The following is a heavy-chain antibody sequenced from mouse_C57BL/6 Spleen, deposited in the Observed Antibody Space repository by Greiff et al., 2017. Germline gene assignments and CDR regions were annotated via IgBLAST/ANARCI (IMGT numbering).Heavy chain of an antibody. Sequence: QVQLQQPGAELVKPGASVKLSCKASGYTFTSYWMHWVKQRPGQGLEWIGLIHPNSGSTNYNEKFKSKATLTVDKSSSTAYMQLSSLTSEDSAVYYWARGGLGRVYAMDYWGQGTSVTVSS. CDR1: GYTFTSYW. CDR2: IHPNSGST. CDR3: ARGGLGRVYAMDY. D-gene: IGHD4-1*01. J-gene: IGHJ4*01. V-gene: IGHV1-64*01.